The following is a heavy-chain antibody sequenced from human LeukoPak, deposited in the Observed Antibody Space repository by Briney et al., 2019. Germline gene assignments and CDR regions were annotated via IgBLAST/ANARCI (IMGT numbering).Heavy chain of an antibody. D-gene: IGHD6-13*01. Sequence: PGGSLRLSCAASGFTFSIYAMCWVRQAPGKGLEWVSAVSGSDSTYYADSVKGRFTISRDNSRNTLYLQMNSLRAEDTAIYYCAKGGMRQQLIDYWGQGTLVTVSS. CDR2: VSGSDST. J-gene: IGHJ4*02. CDR3: AKGGMRQQLIDY. V-gene: IGHV3-23*01. CDR1: GFTFSIYA.